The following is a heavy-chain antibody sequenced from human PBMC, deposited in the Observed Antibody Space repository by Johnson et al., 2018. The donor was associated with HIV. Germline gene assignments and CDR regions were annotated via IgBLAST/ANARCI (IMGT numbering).Heavy chain of an antibody. Sequence: QVQLVESGGGVVQPGRSLRLSCVASGFTFSSYGMHWVRQAPGKGLEWVAVISYDGSNKYYADSVKGRFTISRDNSKNTVHLQMNSLSAEDTAVYYCAREWGVITFGGVIPRNAFDIWGQGTMVTVSS. J-gene: IGHJ3*02. CDR3: AREWGVITFGGVIPRNAFDI. CDR2: ISYDGSNK. V-gene: IGHV3-30*03. D-gene: IGHD3-16*01. CDR1: GFTFSSYG.